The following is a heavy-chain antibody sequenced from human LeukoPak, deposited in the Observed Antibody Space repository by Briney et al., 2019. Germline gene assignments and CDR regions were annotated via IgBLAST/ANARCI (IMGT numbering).Heavy chain of an antibody. CDR3: AREYGDQGTRNFDY. CDR1: GGSFSTYF. J-gene: IGHJ4*02. Sequence: SETLSLTCAVYGGSFSTYFWTWIRQPAGKGLEWIGRIYPNGAINYNPSLKSRVTMSVDTSKNQFSLKLISVTAADTAVYYCAREYGDQGTRNFDYWGQGGLVTVSS. CDR2: IYPNGAI. V-gene: IGHV4-59*10. D-gene: IGHD4-17*01.